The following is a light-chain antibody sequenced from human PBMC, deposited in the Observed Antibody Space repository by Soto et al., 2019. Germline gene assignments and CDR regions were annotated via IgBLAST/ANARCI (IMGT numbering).Light chain of an antibody. CDR3: QQYNNWHLT. J-gene: IGKJ4*01. CDR2: GAS. V-gene: IGKV3-15*01. CDR1: QGVSSN. Sequence: EIVMTQSPATLSVSPGERATLSCRASQGVSSNVAWYRQKPGQAPRLLVYGASTRATGIPARFSGSGSGTDFTLTISSLQSEDFAVYYCQQYNNWHLTFGGGTKVEIK.